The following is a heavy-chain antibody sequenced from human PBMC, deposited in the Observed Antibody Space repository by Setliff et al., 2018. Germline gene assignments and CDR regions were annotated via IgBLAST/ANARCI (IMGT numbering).Heavy chain of an antibody. CDR2: ISGYNSNT. V-gene: IGHV1-18*01. J-gene: IGHJ4*02. CDR1: GYTFNNYD. D-gene: IGHD5-18*01. CDR3: ATFRGYTYGYDY. Sequence: ASVKVSCKASGYTFNNYDINWVRQAPGQGLEWVGWISGYNSNTIYAQNFQGRVTMTTDASTNTAYMELRSLGSDDTAVYYCATFRGYTYGYDYWGQGTLVTVSS.